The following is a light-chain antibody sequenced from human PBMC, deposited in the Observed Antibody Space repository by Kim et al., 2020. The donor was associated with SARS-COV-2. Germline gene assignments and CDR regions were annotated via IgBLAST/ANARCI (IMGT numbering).Light chain of an antibody. V-gene: IGKV1-39*01. Sequence: ASVGDRVTITCRASQSVSGWLNWYQQKPGRAPHLLVYKTSTLQTGVPPRFSGSGSGTGFTLTISSLQPEDFAAYYCQQSYSFPRTFGQGTKVDIK. CDR1: QSVSGW. CDR2: KTS. CDR3: QQSYSFPRT. J-gene: IGKJ1*01.